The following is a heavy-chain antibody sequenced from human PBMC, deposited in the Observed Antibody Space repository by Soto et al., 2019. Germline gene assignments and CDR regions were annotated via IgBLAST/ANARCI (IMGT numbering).Heavy chain of an antibody. CDR1: GCSISNNY. CDR3: ARYRREAVAGYTLDN. V-gene: IGHV4-59*12. J-gene: IGHJ4*02. Sequence: SETLSLTCTVSGCSISNNYCSWVRQPPGKGLEWIGYVYNSGSTNYNPSLKSRVTISKDTSKSQFSLKVNSMTAADTAVYYCARYRREAVAGYTLDNWGQGILVTVSS. CDR2: VYNSGST. D-gene: IGHD6-13*01.